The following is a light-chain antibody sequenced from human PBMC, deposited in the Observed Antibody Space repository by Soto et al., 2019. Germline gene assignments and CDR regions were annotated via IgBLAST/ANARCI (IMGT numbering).Light chain of an antibody. J-gene: IGLJ1*01. CDR2: GNN. CDR3: AAWDDSLNEYV. CDR1: SXNIGRNS. Sequence: QSVLTQAPSVSGTPGQRVTITCSGSSXNIGRNSVNWYQHLPGTAPKLLTHGNNHRPSGVPDRFSGSKSGTSASLAISGLQPEDEADYCCAAWDDSLNEYVLGDGTKVTVL. V-gene: IGLV1-44*01.